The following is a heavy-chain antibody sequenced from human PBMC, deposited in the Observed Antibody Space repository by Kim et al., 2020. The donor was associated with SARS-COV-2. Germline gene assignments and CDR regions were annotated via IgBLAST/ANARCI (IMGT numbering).Heavy chain of an antibody. Sequence: TFYAEAVRGRFTISRDNSKNTLYLQMNTLRAEDTALYYCVKRDSHYYFDYWGQGTLVTVSS. V-gene: IGHV3-23*01. D-gene: IGHD4-4*01. CDR3: VKRDSHYYFDY. CDR2: T. J-gene: IGHJ4*02.